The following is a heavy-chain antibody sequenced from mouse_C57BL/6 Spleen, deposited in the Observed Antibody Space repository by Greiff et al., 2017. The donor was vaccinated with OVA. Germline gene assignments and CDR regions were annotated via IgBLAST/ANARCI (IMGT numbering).Heavy chain of an antibody. Sequence: QVQLQQPGAELVMPGASVKLSCKASGYTFTSYWMHWVKQRPGQGLEWIGEIDPSDSYTNYNQKFKGKSTLTVDKSSSTAYMQLSSLTSEDSAVYYWARDGVGRSAYWGQGTLVTVSA. D-gene: IGHD4-1*01. V-gene: IGHV1-69*01. CDR3: ARDGVGRSAY. CDR1: GYTFTSYW. J-gene: IGHJ3*01. CDR2: IDPSDSYT.